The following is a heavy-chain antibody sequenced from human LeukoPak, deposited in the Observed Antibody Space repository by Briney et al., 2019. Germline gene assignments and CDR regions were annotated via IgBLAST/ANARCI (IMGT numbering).Heavy chain of an antibody. J-gene: IGHJ4*02. CDR1: GGSISNYY. CDR2: IYYSGST. Sequence: SETLSLTCTVSGGSISNYYWSWIRQPPGKGLEWIAYIYYSGSTDYNPSLKSRVTISLDTSKNQFSLKLSSVTAADTAVYYCARHVSGYTYGYDYWGQGTLVTVSS. CDR3: ARHVSGYTYGYDY. D-gene: IGHD5-18*01. V-gene: IGHV4-59*08.